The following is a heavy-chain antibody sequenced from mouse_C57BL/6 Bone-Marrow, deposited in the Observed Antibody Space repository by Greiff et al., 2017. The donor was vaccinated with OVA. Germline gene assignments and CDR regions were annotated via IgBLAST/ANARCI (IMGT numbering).Heavy chain of an antibody. Sequence: EVNVVESGGDLVKPGGSLKLSCAASGFTFSSYGMSWVRQTPDKRLEWVATISSGGSYTYYPDSVKGRFTISRDNAKNTLYLQMSSLKSEDTAMYYCARSNAYWGQGTLVTVSA. CDR1: GFTFSSYG. CDR2: ISSGGSYT. J-gene: IGHJ3*01. V-gene: IGHV5-6*01. CDR3: ARSNAY.